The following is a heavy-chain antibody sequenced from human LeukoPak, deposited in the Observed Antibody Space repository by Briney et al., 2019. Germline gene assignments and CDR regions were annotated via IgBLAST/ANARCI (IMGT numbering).Heavy chain of an antibody. J-gene: IGHJ6*02. CDR3: ARLRYYGMDV. Sequence: GGSLRLSCAASGFTFSSYGMHWVRQAPGKGLEWVAFIRYDGSNKYFADSVKGRFTISRDNAKNSLYLQMNSLRAEDTAVYYCARLRYYGMDVWGQGTTVTVSS. CDR2: IRYDGSNK. CDR1: GFTFSSYG. V-gene: IGHV3-30*02. D-gene: IGHD2-15*01.